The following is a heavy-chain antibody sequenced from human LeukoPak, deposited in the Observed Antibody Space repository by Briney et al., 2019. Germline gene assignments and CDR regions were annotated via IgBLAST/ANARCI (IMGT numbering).Heavy chain of an antibody. CDR2: INGDETST. J-gene: IGHJ3*02. CDR3: ASLTQYGSRSFAFDI. CDR1: GFIFSRYW. V-gene: IGHV3-74*01. Sequence: SGGSLRLSCAASGFIFSRYWMYWVRQAPGKGLVWVSHINGDETSTDYADFVEGRFTISRDNAKNTLYLQMNSLRAEDTALYYCASLTQYGSRSFAFDIWGQGTLVAVSS. D-gene: IGHD2-2*01.